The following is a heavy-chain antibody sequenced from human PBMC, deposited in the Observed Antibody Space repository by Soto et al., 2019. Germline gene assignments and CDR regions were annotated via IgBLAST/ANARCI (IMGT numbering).Heavy chain of an antibody. J-gene: IGHJ4*02. V-gene: IGHV3-21*01. CDR2: ISSSSSYI. CDR1: GFTFSSYA. Sequence: GGSLRLSCAASGFTFSSYAMSWVRQAPGKGLEWVSAISSSSSYIYYADSVKGRFTISRDNAKNSLYLQMNSLRAEDTAVYYCARDSPVVQRPVDYWGQGTLVTVSS. D-gene: IGHD2-21*01. CDR3: ARDSPVVQRPVDY.